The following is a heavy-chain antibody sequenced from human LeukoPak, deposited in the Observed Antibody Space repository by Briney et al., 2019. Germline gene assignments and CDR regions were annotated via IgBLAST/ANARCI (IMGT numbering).Heavy chain of an antibody. CDR2: ISYDGSNK. Sequence: PGRSLRLSCAASGFTFSSYGMHWVRQAPGKGLEWVAVISYDGSNKYYADSVKGRFTISRDNSKNTLYLQMNSLRAEDTAVYYCAKDLEKTAMAAEPFDYWGQGTLVTVSS. D-gene: IGHD5-18*01. CDR3: AKDLEKTAMAAEPFDY. CDR1: GFTFSSYG. J-gene: IGHJ4*02. V-gene: IGHV3-30*18.